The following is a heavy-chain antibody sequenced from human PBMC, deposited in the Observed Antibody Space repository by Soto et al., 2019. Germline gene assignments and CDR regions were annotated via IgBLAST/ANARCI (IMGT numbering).Heavy chain of an antibody. Sequence: SETLSLTCTDSGGSVSSGSYYWSWIRQPPGKGLEWIGYIYYSGSTNYNPSLKSRVTISVDTSKNQFSLKLSSVTAADTAVYYCARNLAAAGTGYYYYYGMDVWGQGTTVTVSS. CDR3: ARNLAAAGTGYYYYYGMDV. D-gene: IGHD6-13*01. CDR1: GGSVSSGSYY. V-gene: IGHV4-61*01. J-gene: IGHJ6*02. CDR2: IYYSGST.